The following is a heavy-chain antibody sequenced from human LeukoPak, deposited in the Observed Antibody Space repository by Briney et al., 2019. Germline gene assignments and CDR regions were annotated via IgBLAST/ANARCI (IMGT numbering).Heavy chain of an antibody. J-gene: IGHJ6*02. Sequence: GASVKVSCKTSGYTFTSDGISWVRQAPGQGLEWMGWIGTYKGNTNYAQMFQGRVTMTTDTSTGTAYMELKNLRSDDTAVYYCARTPGMVVVKTFYCMDVWGQGTTVTVSS. CDR1: GYTFTSDG. D-gene: IGHD3-22*01. CDR2: IGTYKGNT. CDR3: ARTPGMVVVKTFYCMDV. V-gene: IGHV1-18*01.